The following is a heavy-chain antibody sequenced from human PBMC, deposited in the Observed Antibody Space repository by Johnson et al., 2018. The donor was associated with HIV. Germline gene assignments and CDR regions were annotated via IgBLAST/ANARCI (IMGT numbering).Heavy chain of an antibody. CDR2: ISYDGSNK. J-gene: IGHJ3*01. CDR3: ARKQWLEIPSDAFDV. D-gene: IGHD6-19*01. CDR1: GFTFNNYA. V-gene: IGHV3-30*04. Sequence: QVQLVESGGGVVHPGRSLRLSCAASGFTFNNYATHWVRQAPGKGLEWVAVISYDGSNKYYADSVKGRFTISRDNAKNSLYLQMNSLRAEDTAVYYCARKQWLEIPSDAFDVWGQGTMVTVSS.